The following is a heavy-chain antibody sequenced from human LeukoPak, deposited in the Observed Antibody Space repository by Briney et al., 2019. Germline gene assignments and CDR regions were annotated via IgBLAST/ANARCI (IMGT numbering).Heavy chain of an antibody. J-gene: IGHJ4*02. V-gene: IGHV4-4*02. CDR2: IYHSGST. Sequence: SETLSLTCAVSGGSISSSNSWSWVRQPPGKGLEWIGEIYHSGSTNYNPSLKSRVTISVDKSKNQFSLKLSSVTAADTAVYYCARGPPYIVVVTAIGFFDYWGQGTLVTVSS. CDR3: ARGPPYIVVVTAIGFFDY. D-gene: IGHD2-21*02. CDR1: GGSISSSNS.